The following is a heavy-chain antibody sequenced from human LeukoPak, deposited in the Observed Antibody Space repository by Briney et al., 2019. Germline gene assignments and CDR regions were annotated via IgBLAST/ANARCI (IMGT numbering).Heavy chain of an antibody. CDR2: IRYDGSNK. D-gene: IGHD2-2*01. V-gene: IGHV3-30*02. CDR3: AKGKLLDIVVVPADLYWFDP. Sequence: PGGSLRLSCAASGFTFSSYGMHWVRQAPGKGLEWVAFIRYDGSNKYYADSVKGRFTIYRDNSKNTLYLQIHSLRAEDTAVYYCAKGKLLDIVVVPADLYWFDPWGQGTLVTVSS. J-gene: IGHJ5*02. CDR1: GFTFSSYG.